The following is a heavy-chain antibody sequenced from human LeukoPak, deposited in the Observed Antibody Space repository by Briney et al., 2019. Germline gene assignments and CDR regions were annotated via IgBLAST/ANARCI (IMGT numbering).Heavy chain of an antibody. CDR2: IYTSGST. D-gene: IGHD2-2*01. V-gene: IGHV4-4*09. CDR1: GGSISSYY. Sequence: PSETLSLTCTVPGGSISSYYWSWIRQPPGKGLEWIGYIYTSGSTNYNPSLKSRVTISVDTSKNQFSLKLSSVTAADTAVYYCARQYCSSTSCYNDYWGQGTLVTVSS. J-gene: IGHJ4*02. CDR3: ARQYCSSTSCYNDY.